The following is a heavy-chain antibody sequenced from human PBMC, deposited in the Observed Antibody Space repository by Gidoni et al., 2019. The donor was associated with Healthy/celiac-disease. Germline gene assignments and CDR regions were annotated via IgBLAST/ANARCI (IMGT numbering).Heavy chain of an antibody. V-gene: IGHV3-53*01. CDR3: ASWGSDRGPNDAFDI. Sequence: GKGLEWVSVIYSGGSTYYADSVKGRFTISRDNSKNTLYLQMNSLRAEDTAVYYCASWGSDRGPNDAFDIWGQGTMVTVSS. CDR2: IYSGGST. J-gene: IGHJ3*02. D-gene: IGHD3-16*01.